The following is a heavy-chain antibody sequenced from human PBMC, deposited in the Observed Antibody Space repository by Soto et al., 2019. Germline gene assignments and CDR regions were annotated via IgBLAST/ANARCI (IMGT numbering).Heavy chain of an antibody. J-gene: IGHJ4*02. CDR3: AREDTPSLN. CDR1: GYTFNSYV. V-gene: IGHV1-18*01. CDR2: ISAYNGNT. D-gene: IGHD2-2*01. Sequence: ASVKVPCKSSGYTFNSYVISWVRQAPGQGLEWMGWISAYNGNTNYAQKLQGRVTMTTDTSTSTAYMELRSLRSDDTTVYYCAREDTPSLNWGQGTLVTVSS.